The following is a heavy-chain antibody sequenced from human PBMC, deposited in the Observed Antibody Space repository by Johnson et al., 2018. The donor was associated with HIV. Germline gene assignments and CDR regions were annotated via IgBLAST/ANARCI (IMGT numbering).Heavy chain of an antibody. Sequence: QVQLVESGGGVVQPGRSLRLSCAVSGFTFSSYAMHWVRQAPGKGLELAAVISYDGSNKYYADSVKGRFTISRDNSKTTLYLQMNSVRAEDMAVYYCARVLYRGADPPDACNIWGQGTMVTFSS. CDR1: GFTFSSYA. CDR2: ISYDGSNK. CDR3: ARVLYRGADPPDACNI. J-gene: IGHJ3*02. D-gene: IGHD1-14*01. V-gene: IGHV3-30-3*01.